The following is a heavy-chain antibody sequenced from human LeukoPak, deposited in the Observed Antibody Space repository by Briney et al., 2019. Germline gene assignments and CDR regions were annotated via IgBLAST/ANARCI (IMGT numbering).Heavy chain of an antibody. CDR2: ISSSGSTI. J-gene: IGHJ4*02. CDR1: GFTFSDYY. V-gene: IGHV3-11*01. CDR3: ARAGGYCSGGSCYSGVDY. Sequence: PGGSLRLSCAASGFTFSDYYMSWIRQAPGKGLEWVSYISSSGSTIYYADSVKDRFTISRDNAKNSLYLQMNSLRAEDTAVYYCARAGGYCSGGSCYSGVDYWGQGTLVTVSS. D-gene: IGHD2-15*01.